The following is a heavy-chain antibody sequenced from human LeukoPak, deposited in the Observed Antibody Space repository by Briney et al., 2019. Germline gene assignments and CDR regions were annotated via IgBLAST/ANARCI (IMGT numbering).Heavy chain of an antibody. V-gene: IGHV1-46*01. CDR3: VRDGEGVAISVNYWFDP. CDR1: GDTFTSYF. J-gene: IGHJ5*02. Sequence: ASVKVSCKASGDTFTSYFMHWVRQAPGQGLEWMGIINLSSGTATYTQKFQGRVTMTRDTSTSTAYMELRGLISEDTAVYYCVRDGEGVAISVNYWFDPWGQGTLVTVSS. CDR2: INLSSGTA. D-gene: IGHD3-10*01.